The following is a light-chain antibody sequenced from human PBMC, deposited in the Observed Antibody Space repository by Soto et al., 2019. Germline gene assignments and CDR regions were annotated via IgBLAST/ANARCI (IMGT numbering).Light chain of an antibody. CDR3: SSYAGSNNVI. J-gene: IGLJ2*01. Sequence: LTQPPSASGSPGQSVTISCTGTSSDVGGYKYVSWYQQHPGKAPKLMIYEVTKRPSGVPDRFSGSKSGNTASLTVSGLQAEDEADYFCSSYAGSNNVIFGGGTKVTVL. V-gene: IGLV2-8*01. CDR2: EVT. CDR1: SSDVGGYKY.